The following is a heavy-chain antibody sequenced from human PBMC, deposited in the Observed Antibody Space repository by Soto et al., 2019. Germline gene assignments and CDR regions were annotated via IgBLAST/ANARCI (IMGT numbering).Heavy chain of an antibody. CDR2: IWYDGSNK. CDR3: ARDSPDCSSTSCYFDY. J-gene: IGHJ4*02. CDR1: GFTFSSYG. D-gene: IGHD2-2*01. Sequence: GGSLRLSCAASGFTFSSYGMHWVRQAPGKGLEWVAVIWYDGSNKYYVDSVKGRFTISRDNSKNTLYLQMNSLRAEDTAVYYCARDSPDCSSTSCYFDYWGQGTLVTVSS. V-gene: IGHV3-33*01.